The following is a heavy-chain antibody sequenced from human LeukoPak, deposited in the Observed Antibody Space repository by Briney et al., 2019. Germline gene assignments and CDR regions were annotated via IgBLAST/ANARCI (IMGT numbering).Heavy chain of an antibody. J-gene: IGHJ4*02. Sequence: SETLSLTCTVSGGSISSTSYYWGWLRQPPGKGLEWIGSIYYSGSTYYNPSLKSRIPISVDTSKNQFSLKLSTVTAADAAVYYCARHLGQLAIDYWGQGTLVTVSS. V-gene: IGHV4-39*01. CDR3: ARHLGQLAIDY. CDR1: GGSISSTSYY. D-gene: IGHD1-1*01. CDR2: IYYSGST.